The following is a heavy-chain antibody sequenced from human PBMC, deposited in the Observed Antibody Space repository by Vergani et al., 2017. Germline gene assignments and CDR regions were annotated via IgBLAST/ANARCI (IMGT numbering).Heavy chain of an antibody. CDR3: ARDRGIAVAETYYYYYYYMDV. V-gene: IGHV3-30-3*01. D-gene: IGHD6-19*01. J-gene: IGHJ6*03. CDR1: GFTFSSYA. CDR2: ISYDGSNK. Sequence: VQLEESGGGVVQPGRSLRLSCAASGFTFSSYAMHWVRQAPGKGLEWVAVISYDGSNKYYADSVKGRFTISGDNSKNTLYLQMNSLRAEDTAVYYCARDRGIAVAETYYYYYYYMDVWGKGTTVTVSS.